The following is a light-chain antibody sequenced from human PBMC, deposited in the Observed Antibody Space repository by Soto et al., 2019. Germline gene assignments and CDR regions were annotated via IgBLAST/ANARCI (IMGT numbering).Light chain of an antibody. CDR2: AAS. J-gene: IGKJ1*01. V-gene: IGKV1-12*01. CDR3: QQLNSYPPWT. CDR1: QDINRW. Sequence: DIQMTQSPSSVPASVGDRFTITCRASQDINRWLAWYQQKPGKAPKLLIYAASTLQSGVPSRFSGSGSGTDFTLTISSLQPEDFATYYCQQLNSYPPWTFGQGTKVDIK.